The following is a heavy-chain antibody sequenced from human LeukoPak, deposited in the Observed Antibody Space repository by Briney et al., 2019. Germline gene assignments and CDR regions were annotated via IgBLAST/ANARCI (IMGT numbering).Heavy chain of an antibody. CDR1: GFTFSSYA. D-gene: IGHD2-21*01. V-gene: IGHV3-23*01. J-gene: IGHJ5*02. CDR3: AKGLYGDTFLNWFDP. Sequence: GGSLRLSCAASGFTFSSYAMSWVRQAPGKGLKWVSGISGSGVSTYYTDSVKGRFTVSGDNSKNTMFLQMNSLRAEDTAVYYCAKGLYGDTFLNWFDPWGQGTLVTVSS. CDR2: ISGSGVST.